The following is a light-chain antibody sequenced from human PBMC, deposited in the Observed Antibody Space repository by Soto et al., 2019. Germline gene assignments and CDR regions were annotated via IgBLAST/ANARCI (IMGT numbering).Light chain of an antibody. J-gene: IGKJ4*01. CDR1: QSVSSY. Sequence: EIVITQSPATLSVSPGESATLFCRASQSVSSYLAWYQQKPGQAPRLLIYDTSNRATGIPARFSGSGSGTDFTLTISRLEPEDFAVYYCQQRSNWLVTFGGGTKVDIK. CDR2: DTS. CDR3: QQRSNWLVT. V-gene: IGKV3-11*01.